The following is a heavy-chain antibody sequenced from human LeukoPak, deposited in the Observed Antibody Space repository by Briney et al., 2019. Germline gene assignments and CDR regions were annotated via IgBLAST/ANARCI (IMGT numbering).Heavy chain of an antibody. D-gene: IGHD6-13*01. CDR2: IKQDGSEK. CDR1: GFTFSSYW. Sequence: GGSLRLSCAASGFTFSSYWMSWVRQAPGKGLEWVANIKQDGSEKYYVGSVKGRFTISRDNAKNSLYLQMNSLRAEDTAVYYCATTGGSWYDGSFDYWGQGTLVTVSS. V-gene: IGHV3-7*01. J-gene: IGHJ4*02. CDR3: ATTGGSWYDGSFDY.